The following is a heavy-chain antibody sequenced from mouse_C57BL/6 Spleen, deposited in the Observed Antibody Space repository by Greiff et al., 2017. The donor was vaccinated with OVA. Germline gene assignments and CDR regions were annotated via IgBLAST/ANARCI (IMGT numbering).Heavy chain of an antibody. CDR3: ARWVGYVSSYDFDY. Sequence: VQLQQPGAELVKPGASVKMSCTASGYTFTSYWMTWVKQRPGQGLEWIGDIYPGSGRTNYNEKFKGKATLTVDTSSSTAYMQLSSLTSEDSAADDGARWVGYVSSYDFDYWGQGTTLTVSS. CDR2: IYPGSGRT. V-gene: IGHV1-55*01. CDR1: GYTFTSYW. J-gene: IGHJ2*01. D-gene: IGHD1-1*01.